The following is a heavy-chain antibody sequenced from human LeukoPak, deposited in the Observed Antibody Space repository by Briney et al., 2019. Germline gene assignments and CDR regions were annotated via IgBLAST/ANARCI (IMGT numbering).Heavy chain of an antibody. V-gene: IGHV1-24*01. CDR2: FDPEDGET. J-gene: IGHJ4*02. CDR1: GYTLTELS. CDR3: ARDPGYYDSSGYYHMYYFDY. Sequence: ASVKVSCKVSGYTLTELSMHWVRQAPGKGLEWMGGFDPEDGETIYAQKFQGRVTMTEDTSTDTAYMELSSLRSEDTAVYYCARDPGYYDSSGYYHMYYFDYWGQGTLVTVSS. D-gene: IGHD3-22*01.